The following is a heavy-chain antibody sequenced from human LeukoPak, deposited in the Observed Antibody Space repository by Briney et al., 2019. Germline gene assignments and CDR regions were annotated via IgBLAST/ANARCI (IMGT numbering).Heavy chain of an antibody. CDR3: ARAGLPGYYYYMDV. J-gene: IGHJ6*03. Sequence: GGSPRLSCAASGFTFSSYSMSWVRQAPGKGLEWVSYITSSSSTIYYADSVKGRFTIFRDNAKNSLYLQMNSLRAEDTAIYYCARAGLPGYYYYMDVWGKGATVTVSS. V-gene: IGHV3-48*01. CDR2: ITSSSSTI. D-gene: IGHD5-18*01. CDR1: GFTFSSYS.